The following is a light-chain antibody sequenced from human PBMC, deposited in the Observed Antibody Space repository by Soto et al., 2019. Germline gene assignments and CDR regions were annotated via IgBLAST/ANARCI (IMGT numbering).Light chain of an antibody. CDR1: RPNIGSHT. CDR2: TDN. V-gene: IGLV1-44*01. J-gene: IGLJ1*01. Sequence: QSVLTQPPSASGTPGQRVTISCSGSRPNIGSHTVNWYQQLPGAAPKLLIYTDNQRPSAVPDRFSGSKSGTSASLAISGLQSEDEADYYCASWDGSLNGFVFGTGTKVTVL. CDR3: ASWDGSLNGFV.